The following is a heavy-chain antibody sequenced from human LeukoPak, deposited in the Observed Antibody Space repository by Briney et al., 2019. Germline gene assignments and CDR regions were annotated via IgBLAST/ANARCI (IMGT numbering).Heavy chain of an antibody. CDR1: GYTLNEMS. V-gene: IGHV1-24*01. CDR3: ARQIRAGAFDI. CDR2: FAPEDGRI. J-gene: IGHJ3*02. Sequence: ASVKVSCKVSGYTLNEMSMHWVRQAPGKGPEWMGGFAPEDGRIIYAQNFQGRVTMTEATSRDTAYMELSNLRSEDTALYYCARQIRAGAFDIWGQGTRVTVSS. D-gene: IGHD6-19*01.